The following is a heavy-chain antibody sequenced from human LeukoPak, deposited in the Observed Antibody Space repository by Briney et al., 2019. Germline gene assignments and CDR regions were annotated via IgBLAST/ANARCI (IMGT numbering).Heavy chain of an antibody. D-gene: IGHD4-11*01. CDR3: ATYSILNAREFRY. J-gene: IGHJ1*01. Sequence: PGGSLRLSCVASGFTFSSYWMHWVRQAPGKGLVWVSRINSDGSSTSYADSVKGRFTISRDNAKNSVYLQMNSLGADDTAVYYCATYSILNAREFRYWGQGTLVTVTS. CDR2: INSDGSST. V-gene: IGHV3-74*01. CDR1: GFTFSSYW.